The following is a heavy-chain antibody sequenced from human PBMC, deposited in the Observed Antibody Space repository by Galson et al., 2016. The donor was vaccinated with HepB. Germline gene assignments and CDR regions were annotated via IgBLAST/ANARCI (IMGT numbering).Heavy chain of an antibody. CDR2: IIPILGKG. D-gene: IGHD2-2*01. Sequence: SCKASGDTFSSYGFSWVRQAPGQGLEWMGGIIPILGKGNYAQKFQGRVTITADESTSTAYMELSSLRSDDTAVYYCARERFEYQLLSGIDVWGQGTTVTVSS. V-gene: IGHV1-69*01. J-gene: IGHJ6*02. CDR3: ARERFEYQLLSGIDV. CDR1: GDTFSSYG.